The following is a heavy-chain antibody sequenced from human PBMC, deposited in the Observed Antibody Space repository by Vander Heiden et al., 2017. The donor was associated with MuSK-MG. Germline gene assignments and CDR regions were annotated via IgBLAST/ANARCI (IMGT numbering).Heavy chain of an antibody. V-gene: IGHV3-23*01. J-gene: IGHJ6*03. Sequence: EVQLLESGGDLVQPGGSLRVSCAASGFTFSTYAMRWVRRAPGKGLAWLSTIRGSGDTTFYADSVKGRFTVSRDNSKNTLYLQMNSLRVEDTAVYYCAKDCCSGGSPSDYYYYYMDVWGKGTTVTVSS. CDR2: IRGSGDTT. CDR1: GFTFSTYA. D-gene: IGHD2-15*01. CDR3: AKDCCSGGSPSDYYYYYMDV.